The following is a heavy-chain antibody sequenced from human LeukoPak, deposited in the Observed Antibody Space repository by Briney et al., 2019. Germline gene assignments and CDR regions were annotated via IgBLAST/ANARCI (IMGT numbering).Heavy chain of an antibody. J-gene: IGHJ4*02. D-gene: IGHD6-19*01. CDR1: GFTFDSYW. CDR3: ARHSGWYDYFDS. CDR2: IKQDGSEK. V-gene: IGHV3-7*01. Sequence: GGSLRLSCAASGFTFDSYWMSRVRQAPGKGLECVANIKQDGSEKYYVDSVKGRFTISRDNAKNSLYLQMNSLRVEDTAVYYCARHSGWYDYFDSWGQGTLVTVSS.